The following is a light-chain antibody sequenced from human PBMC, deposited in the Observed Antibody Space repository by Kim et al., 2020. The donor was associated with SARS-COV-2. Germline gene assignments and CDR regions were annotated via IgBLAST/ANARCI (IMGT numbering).Light chain of an antibody. CDR3: SSRDSSGDHVV. CDR2: GKY. J-gene: IGLJ3*02. CDR1: NLRKYY. V-gene: IGLV3-19*01. Sequence: ALGQTVRLTCQGDNLRKYYATWYQQRPGQAPTLVLYGKYDRPSGIPDRFSGSASGNTASLTITGAQAEDEADYYCSSRDSSGDHVVFGGGTQLTVL.